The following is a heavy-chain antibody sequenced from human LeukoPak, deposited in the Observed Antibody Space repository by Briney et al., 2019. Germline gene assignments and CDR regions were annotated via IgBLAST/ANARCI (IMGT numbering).Heavy chain of an antibody. CDR2: INAGNGNT. Sequence: ASVKVSCKASGYTFTSYAMHWVRQAPGQRLEWMGWINAGNGNTKYSQEFQGRVTITRDTSASTAYMELSSLRSEDTAVYYCARALWFGEDYYYYYYMDVWGKGTTVTVSS. J-gene: IGHJ6*03. CDR3: ARALWFGEDYYYYYYMDV. CDR1: GYTFTSYA. V-gene: IGHV1-3*03. D-gene: IGHD3-10*01.